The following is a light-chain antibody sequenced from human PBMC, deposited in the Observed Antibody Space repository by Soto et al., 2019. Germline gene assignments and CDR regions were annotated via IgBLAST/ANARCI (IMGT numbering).Light chain of an antibody. CDR3: QQYKRYSLT. J-gene: IGKJ4*01. Sequence: DIQMTQSPSTLSASVGDRVTITCRVSQSINNWLAWYQQKPGKAPKLLIYDGFSLESGVPLRFSGSGFGTEFTLTISSLQPDDSATYYCQQYKRYSLTFGGGTKVEIK. CDR1: QSINNW. V-gene: IGKV1-5*01. CDR2: DGF.